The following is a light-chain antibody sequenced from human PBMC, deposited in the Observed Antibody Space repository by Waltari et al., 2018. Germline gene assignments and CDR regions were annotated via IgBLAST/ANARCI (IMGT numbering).Light chain of an antibody. J-gene: IGKJ4*01. CDR1: ESVKNN. CDR2: KAS. Sequence: DVQLIHSPSTLSASVGDRVTITCRASESVKNNLAWYQHQPGKAPKVLVHKASRLESGVASRFSGSGYGTEFTLTISSLEPDDFATYYGHQYNTLPLTFGGGTKVEIK. CDR3: HQYNTLPLT. V-gene: IGKV1-5*03.